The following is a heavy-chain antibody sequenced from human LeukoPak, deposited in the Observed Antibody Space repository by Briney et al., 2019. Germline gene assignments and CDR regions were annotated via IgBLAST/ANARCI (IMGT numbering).Heavy chain of an antibody. CDR3: ARGTIAAAGYYYFDY. CDR1: GFTFSSYG. D-gene: IGHD6-13*01. V-gene: IGHV3-33*01. J-gene: IGHJ4*02. CDR2: IWYDGNNK. Sequence: PGGSLILSCAASGFTFSSYGMHWVRQAPGKGLEWVAVIWYDGNNKCYADSVKGRFTISRDNSQNILYLQMNSLRAEDTAVYYCARGTIAAAGYYYFDYWGQGTQVTVSS.